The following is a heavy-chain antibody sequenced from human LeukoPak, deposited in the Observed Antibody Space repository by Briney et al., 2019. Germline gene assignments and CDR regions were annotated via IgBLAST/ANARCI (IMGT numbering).Heavy chain of an antibody. V-gene: IGHV3-7*03. CDR3: ARDRDWYSFDS. CDR1: GFTFSSYG. J-gene: IGHJ5*01. D-gene: IGHD6-19*01. CDR2: IKQDGSEK. Sequence: GGSLRLSCAASGFTFSSYGMHWVRQAPGKGLEWVANIKQDGSEKYYVDSVKGRFTISRDNAKNSLYLQMNSLRAEDTAVYYCARDRDWYSFDSWDQGTLVTVSS.